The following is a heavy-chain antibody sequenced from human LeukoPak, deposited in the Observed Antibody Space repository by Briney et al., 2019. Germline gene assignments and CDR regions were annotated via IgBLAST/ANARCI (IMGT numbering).Heavy chain of an antibody. CDR2: INPNSGGT. Sequence: ASVKVSCKASGYTFTGYYMHWVRQAPGQGLEWMGWINPNSGGTNYAQKFQGRVTMTRDTSISTAYMELGRLRSDDTAVYYCARAVAAAGTRGRQDYWGQGTLVTVSS. V-gene: IGHV1-2*02. CDR3: ARAVAAAGTRGRQDY. CDR1: GYTFTGYY. D-gene: IGHD6-13*01. J-gene: IGHJ4*02.